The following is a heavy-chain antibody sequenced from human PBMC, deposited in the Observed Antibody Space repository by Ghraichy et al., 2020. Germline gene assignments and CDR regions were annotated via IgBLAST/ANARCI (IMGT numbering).Heavy chain of an antibody. CDR1: GFTFSDYY. CDR3: ARDLKLIFGVVTQ. CDR2: ISSSGSTM. D-gene: IGHD3-3*01. Sequence: GESLNISCAASGFTFSDYYMSWIRQAPGKGLEWVSYISSSGSTMYYADSVKGRFTISRDNAKKSLYLQMNSLRAEDTAVYYCARDLKLIFGVVTQWGQGTLVTVSS. J-gene: IGHJ4*02. V-gene: IGHV3-11*01.